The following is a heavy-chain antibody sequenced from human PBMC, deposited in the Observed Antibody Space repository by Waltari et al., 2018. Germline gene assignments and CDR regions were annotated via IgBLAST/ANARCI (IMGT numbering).Heavy chain of an antibody. Sequence: QVQLQQWGAGLLKPSETLSLPCPVYGWSCSGLYWSCILRPPGKGREWMGEISHSGTTNYNPSLKSRVTISLETSKNQFSLKLSSVTAADTAVYYCARQEIIVEVTGDGFDIWGQGTMVTVSS. CDR1: GWSCSGLY. D-gene: IGHD2-21*02. V-gene: IGHV4-34*01. CDR3: ARQEIIVEVTGDGFDI. CDR2: ISHSGTT. J-gene: IGHJ3*02.